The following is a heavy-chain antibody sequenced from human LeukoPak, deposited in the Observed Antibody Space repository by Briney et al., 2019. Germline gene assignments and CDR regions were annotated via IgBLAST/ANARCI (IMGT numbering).Heavy chain of an antibody. CDR2: IHYTGST. CDR1: GDSIISSNYY. D-gene: IGHD6-25*01. J-gene: IGHJ5*01. CDR3: GRHPGGANWFDS. Sequence: PSETLSLTCTVSGDSIISSNYYWAWIRQPPGKGLEWIGSIHYTGSTYHNPSLKSRVTISVDTSNNQFSLRISSGTASDTAVYYCGRHPGGANWFDSWGQGTLVTVSS. V-gene: IGHV4-39*01.